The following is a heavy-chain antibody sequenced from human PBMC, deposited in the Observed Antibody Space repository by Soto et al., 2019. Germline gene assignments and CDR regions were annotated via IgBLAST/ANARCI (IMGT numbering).Heavy chain of an antibody. Sequence: QITLKESGPTLVKPTQTLTLTCTFSGFSLSTHTVGVAWIRQPPGKALEWLALIYWDEDKRYSPSLKSRLTITKDHSKNPVVLTMTTMDPVNTATYYCANIGPFDYRGYNFEFWGQGILVTVYS. CDR2: IYWDEDK. J-gene: IGHJ4*02. D-gene: IGHD3-9*01. CDR1: GFSLSTHTVG. V-gene: IGHV2-5*02. CDR3: ANIGPFDYRGYNFEF.